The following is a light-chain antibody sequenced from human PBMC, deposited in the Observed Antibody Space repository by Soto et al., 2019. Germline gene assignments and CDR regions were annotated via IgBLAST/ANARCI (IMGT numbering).Light chain of an antibody. J-gene: IGKJ1*01. Sequence: EIVLTQSQGTLSLSPGERATLSCRARQKISSRYLAWYLQKPGQAPRFLIYGASSRATGIPDRFSGSGSGTDFTLTISSLEPEDFAVYYCQQRSNWPWTFGQGTKVDIK. CDR3: QQRSNWPWT. CDR1: QKISSRY. V-gene: IGKV3D-20*02. CDR2: GAS.